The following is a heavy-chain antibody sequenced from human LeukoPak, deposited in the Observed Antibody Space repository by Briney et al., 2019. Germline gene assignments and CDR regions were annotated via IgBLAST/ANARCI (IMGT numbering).Heavy chain of an antibody. J-gene: IGHJ6*02. V-gene: IGHV4-34*01. D-gene: IGHD5-12*01. CDR1: GGSFSGYY. CDR2: INHSGST. CDR3: ARGYVDIVATINYYGMDV. Sequence: SETLSLTCGVYGGSFSGYYWSWIRQPPGKGLEWIGEINHSGSTNYNPSLKSRVTMSLDTSKTQFSLKLSSVTAADTAVYYCARGYVDIVATINYYGMDVWGQGTTVTVSS.